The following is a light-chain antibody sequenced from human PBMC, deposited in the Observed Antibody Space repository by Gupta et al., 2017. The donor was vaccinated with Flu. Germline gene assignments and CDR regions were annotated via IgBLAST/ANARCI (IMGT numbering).Light chain of an antibody. CDR2: EIN. CDR1: SSDVGSYNY. CDR3: SSYAGSNHLV. J-gene: IGLJ3*02. Sequence: QSALTQPPSASGSPGQSVTISCTGSSSDVGSYNYVSWYQQHPGKGPKLMLYEINQRPSGVPDRFSGSKSGITASLTVSGLQAEDEADYYCSSYAGSNHLVFGGGTKLTVL. V-gene: IGLV2-8*01.